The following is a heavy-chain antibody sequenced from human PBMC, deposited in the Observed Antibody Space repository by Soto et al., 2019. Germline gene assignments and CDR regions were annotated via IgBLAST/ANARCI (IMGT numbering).Heavy chain of an antibody. D-gene: IGHD6-13*01. CDR2: ISGSGGST. CDR1: GFTFSNSA. Sequence: EVQLLESGGGLVQPGGSLRLSCAASGFTFSNSAVTWVRQAPGKGLEWVSTISGSGGSTDYADSVKGRFTISRDNSKNTLYLQMNSLRAEDTAVYYCAKDQGSSWYEIDYWGQGTLVTASS. J-gene: IGHJ4*02. CDR3: AKDQGSSWYEIDY. V-gene: IGHV3-23*01.